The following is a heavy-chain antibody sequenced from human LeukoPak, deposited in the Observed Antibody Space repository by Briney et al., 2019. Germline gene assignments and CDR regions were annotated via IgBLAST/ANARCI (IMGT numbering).Heavy chain of an antibody. D-gene: IGHD1-1*01. CDR3: AREMERQITD. J-gene: IGHJ4*02. V-gene: IGHV4-38-2*02. CDR2: IHPSGTT. Sequence: SETLSLTCAVSGFSISMGYYWVWIRQPAGQGLEWIGSIHPSGTTFYNSSLNSRVTMSIDAPKYQFPLRLSLVTAADTAVYFCAREMERQITDWGQGTLVTVSS. CDR1: GFSISMGYY.